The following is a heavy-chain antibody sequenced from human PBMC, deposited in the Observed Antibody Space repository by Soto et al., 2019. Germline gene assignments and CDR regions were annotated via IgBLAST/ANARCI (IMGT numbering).Heavy chain of an antibody. D-gene: IGHD2-15*01. CDR3: ARVGGVAARTFDY. CDR2: IYQTGIT. CDR1: GDSISSSNW. Sequence: PSETLSLTCAVSGDSISSSNWWTWVRQPPGKGLEWIGDIYQTGITNSNPSLKSRVTMSIDKSKNQFSLKLTSVTAADTAVYYCARVGGVAARTFDYWGQGTVVTVSS. J-gene: IGHJ4*02. V-gene: IGHV4-4*02.